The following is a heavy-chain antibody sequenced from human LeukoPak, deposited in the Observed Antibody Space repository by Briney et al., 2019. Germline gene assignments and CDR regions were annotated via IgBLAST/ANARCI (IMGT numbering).Heavy chain of an antibody. CDR2: ITWNSDNI. CDR3: AREAYYGSGSYRDEYDY. D-gene: IGHD3-10*01. J-gene: IGHJ4*02. V-gene: IGHV3-9*01. Sequence: PGGSLRLSCAASGFTFDDYAMHWVRQAPGKGLEWVSGITWNSDNIEYADSVKGRFTISRDNAKNSLYLQINSLRAEDTAVYYCAREAYYGSGSYRDEYDYWGQGTLVTVSS. CDR1: GFTFDDYA.